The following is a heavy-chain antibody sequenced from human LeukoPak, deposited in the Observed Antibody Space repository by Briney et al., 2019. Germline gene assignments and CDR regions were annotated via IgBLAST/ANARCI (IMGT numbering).Heavy chain of an antibody. J-gene: IGHJ5*02. CDR3: ARGPVMVGATTNDNWFDP. Sequence: GASVKVSCKASGYTFTGYYMHWVRQAPGQGLEWMGWINPNSGGTNYAQKFQGWVTMTRDTSISTAYMELSRLRSDDTAVYYCARGPVMVGATTNDNWFDPWGQGTLVTVSS. CDR2: INPNSGGT. V-gene: IGHV1-2*04. CDR1: GYTFTGYY. D-gene: IGHD1-26*01.